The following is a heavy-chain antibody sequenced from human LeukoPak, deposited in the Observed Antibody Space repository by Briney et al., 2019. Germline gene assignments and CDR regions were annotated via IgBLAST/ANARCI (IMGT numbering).Heavy chain of an antibody. Sequence: PGGSLRLSCAASGFTFSSHAMSWVRQAPGKGLEWVSAIGGSGGRTYYADSVKGRFTSSRDNSKNMVSLQMNSLRAEDTAMYYCAKDPSYDVTSWGQGTLVTVSS. CDR3: AKDPSYDVTS. J-gene: IGHJ5*02. CDR2: IGGSGGRT. CDR1: GFTFSSHA. D-gene: IGHD3-16*01. V-gene: IGHV3-23*01.